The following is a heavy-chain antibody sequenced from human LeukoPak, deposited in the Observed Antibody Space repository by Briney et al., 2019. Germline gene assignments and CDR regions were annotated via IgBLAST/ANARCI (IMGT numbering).Heavy chain of an antibody. D-gene: IGHD4-17*01. V-gene: IGHV3-23*01. Sequence: GGSLRLSCAASGFTFSSYAMSWVRQAPGKGLEWVSAISGSGGSTYYADSVKGRFTISRDNSKNTLYLQMNSLRAEGTAVYYCAKDRTVTQFGDASDIWGQGTMVTVSS. CDR3: AKDRTVTQFGDASDI. J-gene: IGHJ3*02. CDR1: GFTFSSYA. CDR2: ISGSGGST.